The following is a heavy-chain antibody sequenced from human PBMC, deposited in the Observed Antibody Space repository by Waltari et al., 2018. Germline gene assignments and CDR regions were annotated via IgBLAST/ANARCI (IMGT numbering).Heavy chain of an antibody. CDR2: SYSRGSA. V-gene: IGHV4-61*02. Sequence: QVQLRESGPGLVKPSQTLSLTCSVSGGSIDSRFYYWHWIRQAAGKGLEWSGRSYSRGSATYRPSLRSRVAISIDTSQNQFVLTLGSVTAADTAVYFCARVLVPDSDEAVGVVDIWGPGTRGTVAS. J-gene: IGHJ3*02. D-gene: IGHD3-10*01. CDR1: GGSIDSRFYY. CDR3: ARVLVPDSDEAVGVVDI.